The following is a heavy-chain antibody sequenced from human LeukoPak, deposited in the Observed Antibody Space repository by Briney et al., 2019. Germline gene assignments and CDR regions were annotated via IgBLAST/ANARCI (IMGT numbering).Heavy chain of an antibody. CDR1: GLNFSSFG. D-gene: IGHD6-19*01. V-gene: IGHV3-33*01. CDR2: IWYAGNNK. J-gene: IGHJ4*02. Sequence: GKSLRLSCAASGLNFSSFGMHWVRQAPGKGLEWVAVIWYAGNNKYYADSMKGRFTISRDNSKNTLYLHMNSLRAEDTAVYYCARNGQQWPVYSCDDWGQGTLVSVSS. CDR3: ARNGQQWPVYSCDD.